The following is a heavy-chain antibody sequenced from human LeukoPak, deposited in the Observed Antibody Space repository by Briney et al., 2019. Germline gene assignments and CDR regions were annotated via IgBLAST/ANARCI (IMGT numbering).Heavy chain of an antibody. CDR2: IYHSGST. D-gene: IGHD3-9*01. J-gene: IGHJ5*02. Sequence: SETLSLTCAVSGGSISSGGYSWSWIRQPPGKGLEWIGYIYHSGSTYYNPSLKGRVTISVDRSKNQFSLKLSSVTAADTAVYYCARAGDYDILTGKNNWFDPWGQGTLVTVSS. CDR1: GGSISSGGYS. CDR3: ARAGDYDILTGKNNWFDP. V-gene: IGHV4-30-2*01.